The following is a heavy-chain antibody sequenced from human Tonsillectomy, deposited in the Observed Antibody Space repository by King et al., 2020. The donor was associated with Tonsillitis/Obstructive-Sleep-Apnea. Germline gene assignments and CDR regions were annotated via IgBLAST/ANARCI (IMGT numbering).Heavy chain of an antibody. V-gene: IGHV4-39*01. CDR1: GGSISSSSYY. J-gene: IGHJ6*03. D-gene: IGHD1-20*01. CDR2: IYYSGST. CDR3: ARAPYNWNYYYYYYRDV. Sequence: QLQESGPGLVKPSETLSLTCTVSGGSISSSSYYWGWIRQPPGKGLEWIGSIYYSGSTYYNPSLKSRVTISVDTSKNQFSLKLSSVTAADTAVYYCARAPYNWNYYYYYYRDVWGKGPTVTVS.